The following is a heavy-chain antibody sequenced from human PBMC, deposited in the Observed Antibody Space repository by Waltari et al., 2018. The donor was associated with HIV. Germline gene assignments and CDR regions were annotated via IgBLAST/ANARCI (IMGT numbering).Heavy chain of an antibody. Sequence: VHPGRSLRMSCEPSGFPLGDLAMHWVGQAPGQGRELVSAITSNIDTVGYSDSLRGRFTVSRDYVKNSLFLQMKRLRPDDTAFYYCAQDKSSGDTGFVYWNFFDSWGQGSLVTVSS. D-gene: IGHD1-7*01. CDR2: ITSNIDTV. CDR1: GFPLGDLA. CDR3: AQDKSSGDTGFVYWNFFDS. V-gene: IGHV3-9*01. J-gene: IGHJ5*01.